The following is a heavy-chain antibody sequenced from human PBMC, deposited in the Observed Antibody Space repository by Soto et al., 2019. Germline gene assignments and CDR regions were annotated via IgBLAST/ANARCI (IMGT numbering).Heavy chain of an antibody. J-gene: IGHJ6*02. CDR3: AKDMTGIAAAGTNYYYYGMDV. V-gene: IGHV3-23*01. CDR1: GFTFSSYA. D-gene: IGHD6-13*01. CDR2: ISGSGGST. Sequence: SLRLSCAASGFTFSSYAMSWVRQAPGKGLEWVSAISGSGGSTYYADSVKGRFTISRDNSKNTLYLQMNSLRAEDTAVYYCAKDMTGIAAAGTNYYYYGMDVWGQGTTVTVSS.